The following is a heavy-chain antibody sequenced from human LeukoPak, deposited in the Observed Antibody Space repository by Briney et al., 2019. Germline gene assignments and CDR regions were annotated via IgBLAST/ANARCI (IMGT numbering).Heavy chain of an antibody. CDR2: ISYDGSNK. D-gene: IGHD5-12*01. CDR1: TFTFSSYS. J-gene: IGHJ6*03. CDR3: ARGSSGYDYFRVRYYYYYMDV. Sequence: PGGSLRLSCAASTFTFSSYSMHWVRQAPGKGLEWVAVISYDGSNKYYADSLKGRFTISRDNSKNTLYLQMNSLRAEDTAVYYCARGSSGYDYFRVRYYYYYMDVWGKGTTVTVSS. V-gene: IGHV3-30*04.